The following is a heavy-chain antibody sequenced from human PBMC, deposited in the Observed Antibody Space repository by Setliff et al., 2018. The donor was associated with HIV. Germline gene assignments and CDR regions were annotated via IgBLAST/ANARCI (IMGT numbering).Heavy chain of an antibody. CDR3: ATCRHRPSNWFDP. CDR1: VGSVSSGNHY. CDR2: IYTSGST. Sequence: LSLTCTVSVGSVSSGNHYWSWIRQPAGKGLEWIGRIYTSGSTNYNPSLKSRVTISVDTSGNQFSLRLTSVTAADTAVYYCATCRHRPSNWFDPWGQGTVVTVSS. V-gene: IGHV4-61*02. J-gene: IGHJ5*02.